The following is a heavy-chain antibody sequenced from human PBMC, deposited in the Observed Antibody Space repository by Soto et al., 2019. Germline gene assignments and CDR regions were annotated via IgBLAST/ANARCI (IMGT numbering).Heavy chain of an antibody. V-gene: IGHV3-74*01. J-gene: IGHJ6*02. Sequence: GGSLRLSCAASGFTFSSYWMHWVRQAPGKGLVWVSRINSDGSSTSYADSVKGRFTISRDNAKNTLYLQMNSLRAEDTAVYYCAKDGGAGNFYYYGADVWSQGTTVTVSS. CDR2: INSDGSST. D-gene: IGHD3-16*01. CDR1: GFTFSSYW. CDR3: AKDGGAGNFYYYGADV.